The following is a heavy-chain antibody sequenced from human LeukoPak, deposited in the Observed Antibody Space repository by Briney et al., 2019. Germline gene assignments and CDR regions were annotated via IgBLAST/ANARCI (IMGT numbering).Heavy chain of an antibody. CDR2: IIPIFGTA. Sequence: SVKVSCKASGGTFSSYAISWARQAPGQGLEWMGGIIPIFGTANYAQKFQGRVTITADESTSTAYMELSSLRSEDTAVYYCARELPPEDILDYWGQGTLVTVSS. CDR3: ARELPPEDILDY. J-gene: IGHJ4*02. D-gene: IGHD3-9*01. V-gene: IGHV1-69*01. CDR1: GGTFSSYA.